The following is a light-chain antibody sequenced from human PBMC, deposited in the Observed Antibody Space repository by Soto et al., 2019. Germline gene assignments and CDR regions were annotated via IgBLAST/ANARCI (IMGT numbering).Light chain of an antibody. CDR1: SSDVGGYNY. CDR2: DVS. Sequence: QSVLTQPASVSGSPGQSITISCTGTSSDVGGYNYVSWYQQHPGKAPQLMIYDVSNRPSGVSNRFSGSKSGNTASLTISGLQAEDEADYYCSSYTSRSTLGVFGGGTKLTVL. J-gene: IGLJ2*01. V-gene: IGLV2-14*01. CDR3: SSYTSRSTLGV.